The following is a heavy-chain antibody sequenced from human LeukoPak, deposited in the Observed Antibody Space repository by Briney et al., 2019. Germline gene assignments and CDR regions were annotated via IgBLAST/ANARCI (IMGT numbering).Heavy chain of an antibody. D-gene: IGHD3-10*01. Sequence: ASVKVSCKASGYTFTSYGISWVRQAPGQGLEWMGWISAYNGNTNYAQKLQGRVTMTTDTSTSTAYMELRSLRSDDTAVYYCAGAIARHTLWFGDPLGWFDPWGQGTLVTVSS. CDR1: GYTFTSYG. CDR3: AGAIARHTLWFGDPLGWFDP. J-gene: IGHJ5*02. CDR2: ISAYNGNT. V-gene: IGHV1-18*01.